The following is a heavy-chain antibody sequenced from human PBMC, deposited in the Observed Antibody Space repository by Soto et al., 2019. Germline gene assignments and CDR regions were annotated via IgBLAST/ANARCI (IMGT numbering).Heavy chain of an antibody. CDR1: GFTFSSYW. D-gene: IGHD4-17*01. CDR3: ARASTVVTFYDY. V-gene: IGHV3-74*01. Sequence: EVQLVESGGDLVQPGGSLRLSCAASGFTFSSYWMHWVRQAPGKGLMWVSRIRNDGSSTDYADSVKGRFTISRDNAKNTLYLQMNSLRAEDTAVYYCARASTVVTFYDYWGQGTLVTVSS. CDR2: IRNDGSST. J-gene: IGHJ4*02.